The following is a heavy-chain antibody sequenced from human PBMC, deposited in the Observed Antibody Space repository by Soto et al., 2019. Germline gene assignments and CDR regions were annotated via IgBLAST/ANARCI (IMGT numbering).Heavy chain of an antibody. Sequence: EVQLVESGGGLIQPGGSLRLSCAASGFTVSSNYMSWVRQAPGKGLEWVSVIYSGGSTYYADSVKGRFTISRDNSKNTLYLQMNSLRAEDTAVYYCVRVVAVYYYGMDVWGQGTTVTVSS. D-gene: IGHD4-17*01. V-gene: IGHV3-53*01. J-gene: IGHJ6*02. CDR3: VRVVAVYYYGMDV. CDR1: GFTVSSNY. CDR2: IYSGGST.